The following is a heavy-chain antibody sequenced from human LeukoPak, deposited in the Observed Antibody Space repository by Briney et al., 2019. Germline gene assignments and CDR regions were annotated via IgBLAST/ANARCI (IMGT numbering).Heavy chain of an antibody. CDR2: ISYDGSNK. J-gene: IGHJ4*02. CDR3: ARYRHLGY. Sequence: GGSLRLSCAASGFTFSSYAMHWVRKAPGKGLEWVAVISYDGSNKYYADSVKGRFTISRDNSKNTLYLQMNSLRAEDTAVYYCARYRHLGYWGQGTLVTVSS. CDR1: GFTFSSYA. V-gene: IGHV3-30*04.